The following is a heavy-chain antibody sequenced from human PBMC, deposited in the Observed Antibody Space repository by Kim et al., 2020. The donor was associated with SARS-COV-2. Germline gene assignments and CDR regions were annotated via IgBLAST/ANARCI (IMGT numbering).Heavy chain of an antibody. V-gene: IGHV4-4*07. CDR3: ARELLHNWFDP. Sequence: TNYTPSLQRRVTMSDDTSKNQFSLKLSSVTAADTAVYYCARELLHNWFDPWGQGTLVTVSS. J-gene: IGHJ5*02. CDR2: T. D-gene: IGHD2-15*01.